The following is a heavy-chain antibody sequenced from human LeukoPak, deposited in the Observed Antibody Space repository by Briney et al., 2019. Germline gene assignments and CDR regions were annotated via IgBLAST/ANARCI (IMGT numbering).Heavy chain of an antibody. CDR2: IYIDART. Sequence: GGSLRLSCTASGFTVSSNYMGWVRQAPGKGLGWVSIIYIDARTYYTYSVKGRFTISNDNSKNTLYLQMNSLRAEDTAVYYCASTSIIRGHDHDQFYWGQGTLVSVSS. CDR1: GFTVSSNY. J-gene: IGHJ4*02. D-gene: IGHD3-10*01. CDR3: ASTSIIRGHDHDQFY. V-gene: IGHV3-53*01.